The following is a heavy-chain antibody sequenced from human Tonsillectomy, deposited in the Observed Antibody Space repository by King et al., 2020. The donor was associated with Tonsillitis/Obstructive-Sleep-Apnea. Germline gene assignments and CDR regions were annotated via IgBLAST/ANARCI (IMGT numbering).Heavy chain of an antibody. CDR2: ISAYNDNT. CDR1: GYTFSSYG. J-gene: IGHJ6*03. Sequence: LVQSGAEVKKPGASVKVSCKASGYTFSSYGISWARQAPGQGLEWMGWISAYNDNTNYAQKLQGRVTMTTDTSTSTAYMELRGLRSDDTAVYYCARAGSIAAQFYYCMDVWGKGTTVTVSS. D-gene: IGHD6-13*01. V-gene: IGHV1-18*01. CDR3: ARAGSIAAQFYYCMDV.